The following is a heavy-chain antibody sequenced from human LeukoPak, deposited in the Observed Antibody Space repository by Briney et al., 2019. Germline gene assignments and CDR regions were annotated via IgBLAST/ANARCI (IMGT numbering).Heavy chain of an antibody. CDR3: AREKEQGGFDY. J-gene: IGHJ4*02. D-gene: IGHD3-16*01. CDR1: GFTFSSYA. Sequence: GGSLRLSCAASGFTFSSYAMHWVRQAPGKGLEWVAVISYDGSNKYYADSVKGRFTISRENSKNTLYLQMNSLRAEDTAVYYCAREKEQGGFDYWGQGTLVTVSS. CDR2: ISYDGSNK. V-gene: IGHV3-30-3*01.